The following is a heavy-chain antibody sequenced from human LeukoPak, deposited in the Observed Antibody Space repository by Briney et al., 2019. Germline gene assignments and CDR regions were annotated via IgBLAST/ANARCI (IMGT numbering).Heavy chain of an antibody. D-gene: IGHD2-21*01. CDR2: IIPILGIA. CDR1: GGTFSSYT. J-gene: IGHJ1*01. CDR3: ATSGDCGGDCYGEYFQH. Sequence: GASVKVSCKASGGTFSSYTISWVRQAPGQGLEWMGRIIPILGIANYAQKFQGRVTITADKSTSTAYMELSSLRSEDTAVYYYATSGDCGGDCYGEYFQHWGQGTLVTVSS. V-gene: IGHV1-69*02.